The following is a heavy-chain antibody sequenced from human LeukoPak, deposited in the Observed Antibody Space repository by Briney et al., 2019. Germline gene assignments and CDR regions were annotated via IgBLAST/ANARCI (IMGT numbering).Heavy chain of an antibody. CDR3: AMKAVPRPRLYDAFDF. J-gene: IGHJ3*01. CDR1: GFTFSSYA. CDR2: ISYDGSNK. D-gene: IGHD2-2*02. Sequence: GGSLRLSCAASGFTFSSYAMHWVRQAPGKGLEWVAVISYDGSNKYYADSVKGRFTISRDNSKNTLYLQMNSLRADDTAVYYCAMKAVPRPRLYDAFDFWGQGTVVTVSS. V-gene: IGHV3-30*04.